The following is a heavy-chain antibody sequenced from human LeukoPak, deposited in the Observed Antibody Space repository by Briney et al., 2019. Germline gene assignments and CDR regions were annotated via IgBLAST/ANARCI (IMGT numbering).Heavy chain of an antibody. V-gene: IGHV4-30-4*01. D-gene: IGHD3-10*01. CDR3: ARDVGGADMDV. CDR1: GGSISSGDYY. CDR2: IYYSGST. J-gene: IGHJ6*03. Sequence: PSETLSLTCTVSGGSISSGDYYWSWIRQPPGKGLEWIGYIYYSGSTYYNPSLKSRVTMSVDTSKNQFSLKLSSVTAADTAIYYCARDVGGADMDVWGKGTTVTVSS.